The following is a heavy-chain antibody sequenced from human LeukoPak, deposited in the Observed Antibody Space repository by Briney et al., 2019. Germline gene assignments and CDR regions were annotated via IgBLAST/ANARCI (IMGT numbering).Heavy chain of an antibody. CDR3: AELGITMIGGV. J-gene: IGHJ6*04. CDR2: ISSSGSTI. D-gene: IGHD3-10*02. CDR1: GFTFSTYG. V-gene: IGHV3-48*04. Sequence: GGSLRLSCVASGFTFSTYGMSWVRQAPGKGLEWVSYISSSGSTIYYADSVKGRFTISRDNAKNSLYLQMNSLRAEDTAVYYCAELGITMIGGVWGKGTTVTISS.